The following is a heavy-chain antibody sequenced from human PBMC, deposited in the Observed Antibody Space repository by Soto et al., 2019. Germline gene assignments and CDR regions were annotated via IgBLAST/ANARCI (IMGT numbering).Heavy chain of an antibody. J-gene: IGHJ4*02. Sequence: GGSLSLSCAASGFPFSSYAMHWVRQAPGKGLELVAVISYDGSNKYHADYGKGRFTISRYNSKNTLYLKMNSLRAEDTAVYYCAIATYYYDGSGNGALDYWGQGTPVTVSS. CDR3: AIATYYYDGSGNGALDY. D-gene: IGHD3-22*01. V-gene: IGHV3-30-3*01. CDR1: GFPFSSYA. CDR2: ISYDGSNK.